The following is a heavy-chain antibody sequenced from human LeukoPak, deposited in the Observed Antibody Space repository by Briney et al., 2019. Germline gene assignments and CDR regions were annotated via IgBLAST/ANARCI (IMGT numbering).Heavy chain of an antibody. CDR1: GFTFTSSA. CDR2: IVVDSGNT. D-gene: IGHD3-10*01. CDR3: AANYGSGSYSSGYYYHGMDV. V-gene: IGHV1-58*02. J-gene: IGHJ6*02. Sequence: TSVKVSCRASGFTFTSSAMQWVRQARGQRLEWIGWIVVDSGNTNYAQKFQERVTITRDMSTSTAYMELSSLRSEDTAVYYCAANYGSGSYSSGYYYHGMDVWGQGTTVTVSS.